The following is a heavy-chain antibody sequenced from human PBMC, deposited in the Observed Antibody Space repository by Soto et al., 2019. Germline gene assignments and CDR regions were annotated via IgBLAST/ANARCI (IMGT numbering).Heavy chain of an antibody. CDR3: ARYYYVSY. Sequence: EVQLVESGGGLVQPGGSLRLSCAASGFTFSSSSMNWVRQAPGKGLEWVSYISSSSSAIYYADSVKGRFTISRDNAKNSVYLQMNSLRAEDTAVYYCARYYYVSYWGQGTLVTVSS. CDR2: ISSSSSAI. D-gene: IGHD3-10*01. V-gene: IGHV3-48*01. CDR1: GFTFSSSS. J-gene: IGHJ4*02.